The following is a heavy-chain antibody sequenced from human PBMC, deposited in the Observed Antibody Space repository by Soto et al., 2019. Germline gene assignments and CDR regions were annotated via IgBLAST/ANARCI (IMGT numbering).Heavy chain of an antibody. CDR1: GFSLSTSGVG. V-gene: IGHV2-5*02. D-gene: IGHD5-18*01. J-gene: IGHJ5*02. CDR3: AHTRGDTAMALGAFDP. Sequence: SGPTLVNPTQTLTVTCTFSGFSLSTSGVGVGLIRQPPGKALEWHALIYWDDDKRYSPSLKSRLTITKDTSKNQVVLTMTNMDPVDTATYYCAHTRGDTAMALGAFDPWGQGTLVTVSS. CDR2: IYWDDDK.